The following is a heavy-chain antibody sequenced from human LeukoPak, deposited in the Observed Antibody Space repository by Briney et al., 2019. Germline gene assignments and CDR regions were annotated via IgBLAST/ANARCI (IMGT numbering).Heavy chain of an antibody. CDR3: ARDCGFGLLWFGEFSAWFDP. CDR2: IIPIFGTA. V-gene: IGHV1-69*01. CDR1: GGTFSSYA. J-gene: IGHJ5*02. Sequence: PGASVKVSCKASGGTFSSYAISWVRQAPGQGLEWMGGIIPIFGTANYAQKFQGKVTITADESTSTAYMELSSLRSEDTAVYYCARDCGFGLLWFGEFSAWFDPWGQGTLVTVSS. D-gene: IGHD3-10*01.